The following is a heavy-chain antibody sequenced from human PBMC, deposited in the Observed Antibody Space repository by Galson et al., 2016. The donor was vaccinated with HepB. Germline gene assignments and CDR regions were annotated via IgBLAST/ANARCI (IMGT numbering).Heavy chain of an antibody. CDR2: IKQDGSEK. CDR3: ARENSSGWFWDYYYYGMDV. D-gene: IGHD6-19*01. J-gene: IGHJ6*02. CDR1: GFTFSNYW. V-gene: IGHV3-7*03. Sequence: SLRLSCAASGFTFSNYWMSWVRQAPGKGLEWVANIKQDGSEKYYVDSVKGRFTISRDNAKNSLYPQMTSLRAEDTAVYYCARENSSGWFWDYYYYGMDVWGQGTTVSGSS.